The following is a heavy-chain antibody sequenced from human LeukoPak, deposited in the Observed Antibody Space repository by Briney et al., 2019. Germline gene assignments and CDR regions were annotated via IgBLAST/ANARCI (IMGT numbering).Heavy chain of an antibody. V-gene: IGHV3-30*18. CDR1: GFSFSNYG. J-gene: IGHJ4*02. Sequence: GGSLRLSCEGSGFSFSNYGMHWVREVPGKGLEWVAVISDDGSNQYFAKSVEGRFAISRDNSKDTLYLHMNSLRPEDTAVYYCAQDLRADPSWGWCRVRFLFESWGQGTLVTVS. CDR2: ISDDGSNQ. D-gene: IGHD6-19*01. CDR3: AQDLRADPSWGWCRVRFLFES.